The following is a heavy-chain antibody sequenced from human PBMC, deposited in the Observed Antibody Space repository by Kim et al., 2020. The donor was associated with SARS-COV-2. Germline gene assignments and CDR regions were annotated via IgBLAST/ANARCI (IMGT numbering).Heavy chain of an antibody. D-gene: IGHD6-13*01. V-gene: IGHV4-61*01. CDR3: ARDRRRGADSSSWSYYYYYGMDV. J-gene: IGHJ6*02. CDR1: GGSVSSGSYY. Sequence: SETLSLTCTVSGGSVSSGSYYWSWIRQPPGKGLEWIGYIYYSGSTNYNPSLKSRVTISVDTSKNQFSLKLSSVTAADTAVYYCARDRRRGADSSSWSYYYYYGMDVWGQGTTVTVSS. CDR2: IYYSGST.